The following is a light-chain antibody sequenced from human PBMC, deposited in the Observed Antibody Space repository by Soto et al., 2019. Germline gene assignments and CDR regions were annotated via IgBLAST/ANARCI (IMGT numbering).Light chain of an antibody. Sequence: EIVLTQSPATLTLSPGERATLSCRASQSVSSYLAWYQHKPGQAPRLLIYDASNRATGIPARFSGSGSGTDFTLTITSLEPEDLAVYYCQQRSSWPIFTFGPGTKVDIK. CDR2: DAS. V-gene: IGKV3-11*01. J-gene: IGKJ3*01. CDR1: QSVSSY. CDR3: QQRSSWPIFT.